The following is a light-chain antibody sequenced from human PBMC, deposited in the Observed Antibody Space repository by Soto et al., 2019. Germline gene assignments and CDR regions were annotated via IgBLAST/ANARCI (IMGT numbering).Light chain of an antibody. CDR3: QCYDSGLSGSV. V-gene: IGLV1-40*01. Sequence: QSVLTQPPSVSGAPGQRVTISCTGSTSNIGAGYVVHWYQQIPGTPPKLLIYVNNNRPSGIPDRFSGSKSGTSASLAITGLQAEDEADYYCQCYDSGLSGSVFGGGTQLTVL. CDR1: TSNIGAGYV. CDR2: VNN. J-gene: IGLJ7*01.